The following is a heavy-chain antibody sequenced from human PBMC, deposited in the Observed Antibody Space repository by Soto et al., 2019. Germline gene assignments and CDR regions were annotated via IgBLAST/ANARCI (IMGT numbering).Heavy chain of an antibody. V-gene: IGHV3-30-3*01. Sequence: GGSLRLSCAASGFTFSSYAMHWVRQAPGKGLEWVAVISYDGSNKYYADSVKGRFTISRDNSKNTLYLQMNSLRAEDTAVYYCAKAGAVAGIYYYYMDVWGKGTTVTVSS. D-gene: IGHD6-19*01. CDR1: GFTFSSYA. CDR3: AKAGAVAGIYYYYMDV. J-gene: IGHJ6*03. CDR2: ISYDGSNK.